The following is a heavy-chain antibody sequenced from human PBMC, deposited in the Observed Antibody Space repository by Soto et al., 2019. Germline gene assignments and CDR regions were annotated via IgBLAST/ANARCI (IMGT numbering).Heavy chain of an antibody. CDR2: IYPGDSDT. D-gene: IGHD6-13*01. CDR3: ARTLDQQLAPEFDY. V-gene: IGHV5-51*06. CDR1: GYSFTSYW. Sequence: GESLKISCNGSGYSFTSYWIGWVRQMPGKGLEWMGTIYPGDSDTRYSPSFQGQVNISADKSICTAYLQWSNLKATDTAMYYCARTLDQQLAPEFDYFGQGTLVTGSS. J-gene: IGHJ4*02.